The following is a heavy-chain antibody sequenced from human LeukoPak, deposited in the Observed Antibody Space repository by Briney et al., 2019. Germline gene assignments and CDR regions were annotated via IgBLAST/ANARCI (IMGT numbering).Heavy chain of an antibody. D-gene: IGHD3-22*01. V-gene: IGHV4-59*08. CDR1: GASISPYY. Sequence: SETLSLTCTVSGASISPYYWSWIRQPPGEGLEWIGYIYYSGSTNYSPSLKTRVTISVDTSRNQFSLKLNSVTAADTAVYYCARHGRTYYDSSGFHLEEDWFDPWGQGTLVTVSS. CDR2: IYYSGST. CDR3: ARHGRTYYDSSGFHLEEDWFDP. J-gene: IGHJ5*02.